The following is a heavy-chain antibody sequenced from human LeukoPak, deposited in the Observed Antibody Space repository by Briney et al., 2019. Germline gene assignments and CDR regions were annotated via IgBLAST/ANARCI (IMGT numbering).Heavy chain of an antibody. J-gene: IGHJ5*02. Sequence: GGSLRLSCAASGFTFSSYGMHWVRQAPGKGLEWVTLISYDGSNKYYADSVKGRFTISRDNSKNTLYLQMNSLRVEDTAVYYCAKGRALVGGTTRSYDSWGQGTLVTVSS. V-gene: IGHV3-30*18. CDR1: GFTFSSYG. CDR2: ISYDGSNK. D-gene: IGHD1-26*01. CDR3: AKGRALVGGTTRSYDS.